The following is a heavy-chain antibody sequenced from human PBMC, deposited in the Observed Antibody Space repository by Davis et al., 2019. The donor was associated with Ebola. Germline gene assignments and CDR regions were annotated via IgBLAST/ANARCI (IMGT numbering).Heavy chain of an antibody. CDR1: GFTFSDYY. Sequence: GESLKISCAASGFTFSDYYMSWIRQAPGKGLEWVSYISSSGSTIYYADSVKGRFTISRDNAKNSLYLQMNSLRDEDTAVYYCARDGVEDDRDGYNAPFDYWGQGTLVTVSS. D-gene: IGHD5-24*01. CDR3: ARDGVEDDRDGYNAPFDY. CDR2: ISSSGSTI. V-gene: IGHV3-11*04. J-gene: IGHJ4*02.